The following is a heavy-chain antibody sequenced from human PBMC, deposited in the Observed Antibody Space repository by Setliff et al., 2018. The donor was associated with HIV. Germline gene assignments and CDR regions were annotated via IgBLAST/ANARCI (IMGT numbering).Heavy chain of an antibody. Sequence: LRLSCAASGFTFSSYAMSWVRQVPGKGLEWVSSISGSGANKYYADSVKGRFPISRDNSKNTVYLQMNSLRAEDTAVYFCAKDEGRVGATKVNLKYWGQGTLVTVSS. CDR1: GFTFSSYA. V-gene: IGHV3-23*01. J-gene: IGHJ4*02. CDR2: ISGSGANK. D-gene: IGHD1-26*01. CDR3: AKDEGRVGATKVNLKY.